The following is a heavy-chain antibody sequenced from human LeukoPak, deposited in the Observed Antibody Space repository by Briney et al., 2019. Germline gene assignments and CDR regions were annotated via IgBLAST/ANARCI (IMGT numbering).Heavy chain of an antibody. J-gene: IGHJ4*02. Sequence: GESLKISCKGSGYSFTNFWIGWVRQMPGKCLEWMGIIYPGDSDTRYSPSFQGQVTISADKSISTAYLQWSSLKASDTAMYYCARGQYSSGCDYWGQGTLVTVSS. CDR1: GYSFTNFW. V-gene: IGHV5-51*01. D-gene: IGHD6-25*01. CDR2: IYPGDSDT. CDR3: ARGQYSSGCDY.